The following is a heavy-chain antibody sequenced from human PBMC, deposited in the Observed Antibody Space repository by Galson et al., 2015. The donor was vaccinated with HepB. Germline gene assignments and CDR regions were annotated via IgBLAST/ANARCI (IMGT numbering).Heavy chain of an antibody. CDR1: GFTFSSYW. CDR2: IKQDGSEK. J-gene: IGHJ4*02. CDR3: ASRIPMVQGAFDY. V-gene: IGHV3-7*01. D-gene: IGHD3-10*01. Sequence: SLRLSCAASGFTFSSYWMSWVRQAPGKGLEWVANIKQDGSEKYYVDSVKGRFTISRDNAKNSLYLQMNSLRAEDTAVYYCASRIPMVQGAFDYWGQGTLVTVSS.